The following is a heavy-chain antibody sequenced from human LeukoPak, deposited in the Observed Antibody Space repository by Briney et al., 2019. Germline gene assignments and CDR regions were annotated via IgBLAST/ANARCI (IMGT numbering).Heavy chain of an antibody. J-gene: IGHJ4*02. V-gene: IGHV4-4*07. CDR1: GGSISSYY. CDR3: ASGGGEFRIDY. CDR2: IYTTGST. D-gene: IGHD3-10*01. Sequence: SETLSLTCSVSGGSISSYYWSWIRQPAGKGLEWIGRIYTTGSTNYNPSLKSRVTMSVDTPKNQFSLKLNSVTAADTAMYYCASGGGEFRIDYWGQGTLVTVSS.